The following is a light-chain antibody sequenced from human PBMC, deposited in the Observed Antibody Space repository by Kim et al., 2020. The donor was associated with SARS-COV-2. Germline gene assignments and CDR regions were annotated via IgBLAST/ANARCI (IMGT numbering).Light chain of an antibody. CDR1: QGINNH. V-gene: IGKV1-27*01. CDR3: QKYNGAPWT. Sequence: ASVGDRVTITCRTSQGINNHLAWYQQKPGKVARLLISAASTLQSGVPSRFSGSASGTDFTLTISSLQPEDVATYYCQKYNGAPWTFGQGTKVDIK. CDR2: AAS. J-gene: IGKJ1*01.